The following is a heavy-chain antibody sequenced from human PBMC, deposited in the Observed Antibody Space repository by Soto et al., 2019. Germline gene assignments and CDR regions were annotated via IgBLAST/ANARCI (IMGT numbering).Heavy chain of an antibody. D-gene: IGHD3-10*01. CDR1: VFTFSSYG. V-gene: IGHV3-30*18. Sequence: GSLRLSCAASVFTFSSYGMHWVRQAPGKGLEWVAVISYDGSNKYYADSVKGRFTISRDNSKNTLYLQMNSLRAEDTAVYYCAKDRGSYGSGSLDYWGQGTLVTVSS. J-gene: IGHJ4*02. CDR2: ISYDGSNK. CDR3: AKDRGSYGSGSLDY.